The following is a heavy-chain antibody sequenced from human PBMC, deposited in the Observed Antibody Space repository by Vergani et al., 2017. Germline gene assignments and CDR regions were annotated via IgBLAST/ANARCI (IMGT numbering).Heavy chain of an antibody. CDR1: GYTFTSYG. Sequence: QVQLVQSGAEVKKPGASVKVSCKASGYTFTSYGISWVRQAPGQGLEWMGWSSAYNGNTNYAQKLQGRITMTTDTSTSTAYMELRSLRADDTAVYYCAMVDGGYDSIGMYYYYYGMDVWGQGTTVTVSS. CDR2: SSAYNGNT. D-gene: IGHD5-12*01. V-gene: IGHV1-18*01. CDR3: AMVDGGYDSIGMYYYYYGMDV. J-gene: IGHJ6*02.